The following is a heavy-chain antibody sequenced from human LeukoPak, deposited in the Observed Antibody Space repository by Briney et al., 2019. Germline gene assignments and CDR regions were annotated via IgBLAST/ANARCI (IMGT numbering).Heavy chain of an antibody. D-gene: IGHD5-18*01. Sequence: SQTLSLTCTVSGGSISSGDYYWSWIRQPPGKGLEWIGYIYYGGSTYYNPSLKSRVTISVDTSKNQFSLKLSSVTAADTAVYYCARDRGYSYGYDPVGDNWFDPWGQGTLVTVSS. J-gene: IGHJ5*02. CDR3: ARDRGYSYGYDPVGDNWFDP. CDR2: IYYGGST. V-gene: IGHV4-30-4*01. CDR1: GGSISSGDYY.